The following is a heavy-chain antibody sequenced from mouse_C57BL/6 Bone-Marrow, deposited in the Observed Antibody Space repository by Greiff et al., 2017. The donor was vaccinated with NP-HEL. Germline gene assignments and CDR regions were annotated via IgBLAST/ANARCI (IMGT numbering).Heavy chain of an antibody. Sequence: QVQLQQPGAELVRPGASVTLSCKASGYTFTSYWMHWVKQRPGQGLEWIGVIDPADSYTNYNQKFKGKATLTVDTSSSTAYMQLSSLTSEDSAVYYCARVSTMGKWFDYWGQGTLVTVSA. V-gene: IGHV1-59*01. CDR1: GYTFTSYW. D-gene: IGHD2-1*01. CDR2: IDPADSYT. CDR3: ARVSTMGKWFDY. J-gene: IGHJ3*01.